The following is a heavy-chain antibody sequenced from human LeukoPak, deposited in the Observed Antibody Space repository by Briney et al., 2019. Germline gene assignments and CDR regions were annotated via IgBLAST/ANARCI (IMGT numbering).Heavy chain of an antibody. Sequence: SETLSLTCTVSGGSISTYYWSWIRQPPGKGLEWIGYIYYSGSTNYNPSLKSRVTISVDTSKNQFSLQLTSVTAADTAVYYCAREWAYWGQGTLVTVSS. V-gene: IGHV4-59*01. D-gene: IGHD1-26*01. CDR3: AREWAY. CDR2: IYYSGST. CDR1: GGSISTYY. J-gene: IGHJ4*02.